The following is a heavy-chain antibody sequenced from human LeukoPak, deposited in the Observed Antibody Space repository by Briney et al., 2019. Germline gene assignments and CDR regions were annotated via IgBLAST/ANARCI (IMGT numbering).Heavy chain of an antibody. J-gene: IGHJ4*02. CDR3: ARDRVQLWLRPEGSFDY. CDR2: IIPIFGTA. Sequence: SVKVSCKASGGTFSSYAISWVRQAPGQGLEWMGGIIPIFGTANYAQKLQGRVTITADESTSTAYMELSSLRSEDTAVYYCARDRVQLWLRPEGSFDYWGQGTLVTVSS. V-gene: IGHV1-69*13. CDR1: GGTFSSYA. D-gene: IGHD5-18*01.